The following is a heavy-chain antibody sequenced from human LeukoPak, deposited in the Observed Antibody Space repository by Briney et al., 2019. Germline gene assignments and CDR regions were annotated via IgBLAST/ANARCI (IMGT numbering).Heavy chain of an antibody. V-gene: IGHV4-4*02. CDR3: AGEGGFYRPLDY. CDR2: VHLDGRT. J-gene: IGHJ4*02. D-gene: IGHD6-25*01. Sequence: SETLSLTCDVSGGSVTSTNWWTWFRQPPGKGLEWTGEVHLDGRTNYNPSLKSRLVMSADLPENHISLKLTSVTAADTAVYYCAGEGGFYRPLDYSGQGTLVTVSS. CDR1: GGSVTSTNW.